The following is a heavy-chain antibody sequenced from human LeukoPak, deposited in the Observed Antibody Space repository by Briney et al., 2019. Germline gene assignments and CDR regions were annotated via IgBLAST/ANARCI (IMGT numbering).Heavy chain of an antibody. D-gene: IGHD6-13*01. CDR2: ISSSSSTI. Sequence: GGSLRLSCAASGSTFGTYSMNWVRQAPGKGLEWVSCISSSSSTIYYADSVKGRFTLSRDNAKNSLYLQMNSLRAEDTAVYYCARDRVSSSWSIYYAMDVWGQGTTVTVSS. J-gene: IGHJ6*02. V-gene: IGHV3-48*04. CDR3: ARDRVSSSWSIYYAMDV. CDR1: GSTFGTYS.